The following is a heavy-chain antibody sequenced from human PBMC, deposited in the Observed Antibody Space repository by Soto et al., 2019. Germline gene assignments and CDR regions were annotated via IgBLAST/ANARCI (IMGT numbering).Heavy chain of an antibody. Sequence: GGSLRLSCAASGFTFSNAWMSWVRQAPGKGLEWVGRIKSKTDGGTTDYAAPVKGRFTISRDDSKNTLYLQMNSLKTEDTAVYYCTTRSPESYYFDYWGQGTLVTVSS. CDR3: TTRSPESYYFDY. V-gene: IGHV3-15*01. CDR1: GFTFSNAW. J-gene: IGHJ4*02. CDR2: IKSKTDGGTT.